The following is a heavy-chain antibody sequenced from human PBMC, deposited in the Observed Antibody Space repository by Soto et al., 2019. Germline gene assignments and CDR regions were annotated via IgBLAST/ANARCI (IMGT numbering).Heavy chain of an antibody. D-gene: IGHD5-18*01. CDR2: IYYSGST. CDR1: GGSISSGDYY. CDR3: ARVGDRAMAVSD. J-gene: IGHJ4*02. V-gene: IGHV4-30-4*01. Sequence: QVQLQESGPGLVKPSQTLSLTCTVSGGSISSGDYYWSWIRQPPGKGLEWIGYIYYSGSTYYNPSLKSRLTISVDTSKNHFSLKLISVTAADTAVYYCARVGDRAMAVSDWGQGTLVTVSS.